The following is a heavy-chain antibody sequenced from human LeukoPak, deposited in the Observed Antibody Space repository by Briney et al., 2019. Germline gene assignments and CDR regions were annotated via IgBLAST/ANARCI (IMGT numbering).Heavy chain of an antibody. J-gene: IGHJ2*01. D-gene: IGHD2-15*01. CDR1: GFTFGEYA. Sequence: GGSLRLSCTASGFTFGEYAMTWVRQAPGKGLEWVSIIHSGGSTFYADSVKGRFTISGHNSKNTLDLQMNPLRAEDTAVYYCARVRIGWYFDLWGRGTLVTVSS. CDR3: ARVRIGWYFDL. V-gene: IGHV3-53*04. CDR2: IHSGGST.